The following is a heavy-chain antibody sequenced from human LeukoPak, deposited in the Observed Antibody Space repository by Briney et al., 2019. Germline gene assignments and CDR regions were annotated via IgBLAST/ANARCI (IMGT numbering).Heavy chain of an antibody. CDR3: ARVGFEYGENRWFDP. CDR2: INPNSGGT. Sequence: GESLKISCKASGYTFTGYYMHWVRQAPGQGLEWMGWINPNSGGTNYAQKFQGRVTMTRDTSISTAYMELSRLRSDDTAVYYCARVGFEYGENRWFDPWGQGTLVTVSS. CDR1: GYTFTGYY. J-gene: IGHJ5*02. D-gene: IGHD4-17*01. V-gene: IGHV1-2*02.